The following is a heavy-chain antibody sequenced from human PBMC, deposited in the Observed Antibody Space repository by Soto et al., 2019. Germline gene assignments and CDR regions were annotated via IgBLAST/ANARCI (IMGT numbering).Heavy chain of an antibody. CDR2: ISNSGGTI. D-gene: IGHD3-16*01. Sequence: QVQLVESGGGLVKPGGSLRLSCAASGFTFSDYYMSWIRQAPGKGLEWVSYISNSGGTIYYADSVKGRFTISRDNTKNSLYLQMNSLRAEDTAVYYCAGQYDPVPRSAFDIWGQGAMVTVSS. CDR1: GFTFSDYY. CDR3: AGQYDPVPRSAFDI. J-gene: IGHJ3*02. V-gene: IGHV3-11*01.